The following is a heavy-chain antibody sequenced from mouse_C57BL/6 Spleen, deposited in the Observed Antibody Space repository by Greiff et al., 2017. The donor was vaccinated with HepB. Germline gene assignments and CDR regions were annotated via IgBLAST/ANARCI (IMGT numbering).Heavy chain of an antibody. CDR3: ASPSIYYDYDLFAY. V-gene: IGHV1-26*01. D-gene: IGHD2-4*01. J-gene: IGHJ3*01. Sequence: EVQLQQSGPELVKPGASVKISCKASGYTFTDYYMNWVKQSHGKSLEWIGDINPNNGGTSYNQKFKGKATLTVDKSSSTAYMELRSLTSEDSAVYYCASPSIYYDYDLFAYWGQRTLVTVSA. CDR1: GYTFTDYY. CDR2: INPNNGGT.